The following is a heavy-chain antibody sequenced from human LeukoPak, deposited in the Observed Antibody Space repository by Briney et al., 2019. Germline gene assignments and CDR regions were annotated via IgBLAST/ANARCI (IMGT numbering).Heavy chain of an antibody. CDR1: GFTFSSFA. V-gene: IGHV3-23*01. J-gene: IGHJ4*02. Sequence: GGSLRLSCAASGFTFSSFAMSWVRQTPGKGLEWVSTISHDGGSTYFAASVEGRFTISRDNSKSTLYLQMNSLRAEDTALYFCAKDFSSGLFDYWGQGTLVAVSS. CDR2: ISHDGGST. D-gene: IGHD6-19*01. CDR3: AKDFSSGLFDY.